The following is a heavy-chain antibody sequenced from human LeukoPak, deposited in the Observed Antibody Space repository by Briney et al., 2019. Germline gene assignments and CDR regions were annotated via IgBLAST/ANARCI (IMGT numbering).Heavy chain of an antibody. CDR2: INHSGST. V-gene: IGHV4-34*01. J-gene: IGHJ4*02. CDR1: GGSFSGYY. D-gene: IGHD4-17*01. Sequence: SETLSLTCAVYGGSFSGYYWSWIRQPPGKGLEWIGEINHSGSTNYNPSLKSRVTISVDTSKNQFSLKLSSVTAADTAVYYCARGLRFDYWGQGTLVTVSS. CDR3: ARGLRFDY.